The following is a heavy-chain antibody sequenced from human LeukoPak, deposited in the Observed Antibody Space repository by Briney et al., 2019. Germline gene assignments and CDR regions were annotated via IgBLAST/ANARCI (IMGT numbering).Heavy chain of an antibody. J-gene: IGHJ3*02. Sequence: SETLSLTCTVSGGSISSYYWSWIRQPPGKGLEWIGYIYYSGSTNYNPSLKSRVTISVDTSKNQFSLKLSSVTAADTAVYYCGRQQPDAFDIWGQGTMVTVSS. D-gene: IGHD6-13*01. V-gene: IGHV4-59*08. CDR3: GRQQPDAFDI. CDR2: IYYSGST. CDR1: GGSISSYY.